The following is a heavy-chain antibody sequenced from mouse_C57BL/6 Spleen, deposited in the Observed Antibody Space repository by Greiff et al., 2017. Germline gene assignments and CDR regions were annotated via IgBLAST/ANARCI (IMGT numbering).Heavy chain of an antibody. V-gene: IGHV1-74*01. D-gene: IGHD6-1*01. J-gene: IGHJ1*03. CDR1: GYTFSSSW. CDR2: IHPSDSDT. CDR3: AISNRWYCDV. Sequence: QVQLQQPGAELVKPGASVQVSCKASGYTFSSSWMNWVKQRPGQGLEWIGRIHPSDSDTNYNQKFKGKATLTADKSSSTAYIQLSSLTSEDSAVYDCAISNRWYCDVWGTGTTVTVSS.